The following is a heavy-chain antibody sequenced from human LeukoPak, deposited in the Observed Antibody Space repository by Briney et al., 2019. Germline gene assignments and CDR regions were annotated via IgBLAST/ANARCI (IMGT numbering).Heavy chain of an antibody. V-gene: IGHV1-2*02. CDR3: ATPSGRSFDY. CDR1: GYTFTDYY. J-gene: IGHJ4*02. D-gene: IGHD3-10*01. CDR2: INPDSGYT. Sequence: ASVKVSCKTSGYTFTDYYIHWVRQAPGQGLEWMGWINPDSGYTNYAQKFQGRVTMTEDTSTDTAYMELSSLRSEDTAVYYCATPSGRSFDYWGQGTLVTVSS.